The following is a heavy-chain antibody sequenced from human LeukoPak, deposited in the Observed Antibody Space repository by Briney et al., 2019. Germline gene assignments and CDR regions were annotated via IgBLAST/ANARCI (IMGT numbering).Heavy chain of an antibody. Sequence: GGSLRLSCAASGFTFSSYAMSWVRQAPGKGLEWVSAISGSDGSTYYADSVKGRFTISRDNSKNTLYLQMNSLRAEDTAVYYCAKDQFGGRYNWFDPWGQGTLVTVSS. V-gene: IGHV3-23*01. D-gene: IGHD3-3*01. J-gene: IGHJ5*02. CDR3: AKDQFGGRYNWFDP. CDR2: ISGSDGST. CDR1: GFTFSSYA.